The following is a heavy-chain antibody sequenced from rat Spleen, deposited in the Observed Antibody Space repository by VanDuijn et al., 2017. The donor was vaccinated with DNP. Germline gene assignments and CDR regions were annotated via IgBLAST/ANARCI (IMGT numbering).Heavy chain of an antibody. V-gene: IGHV5-25*01. D-gene: IGHD1-2*01. CDR1: GFTFSHYD. CDR3: ASWAPIAPISTSNY. Sequence: EVQLVESGGGLVQPGRSLKLSCAASGFTFSHYDMAWVRQAPTKGLEWVASISTSGGSFYYRDSVKGRFTVSRDNAKSTLYLQMDSLRSEDTATYYCASWAPIAPISTSNYWGQGVMVTVSS. J-gene: IGHJ2*01. CDR2: ISTSGGSF.